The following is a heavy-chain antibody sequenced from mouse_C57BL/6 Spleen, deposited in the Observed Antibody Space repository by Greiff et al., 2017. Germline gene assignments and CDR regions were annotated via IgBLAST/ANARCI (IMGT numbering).Heavy chain of an antibody. CDR3: ARGYLGAMDY. Sequence: EVKLVESGGGLVKPGGSLKLSCAASGFTFSDYYMYWVRQTPEKRLEWVAYISNGGGSTYYPDTVKGRFTISRDNAKNTLYLQMSRLKSEDTAMYYCARGYLGAMDYWGQGTSVTVSS. CDR1: GFTFSDYY. J-gene: IGHJ4*01. V-gene: IGHV5-12*01. D-gene: IGHD4-1*01. CDR2: ISNGGGST.